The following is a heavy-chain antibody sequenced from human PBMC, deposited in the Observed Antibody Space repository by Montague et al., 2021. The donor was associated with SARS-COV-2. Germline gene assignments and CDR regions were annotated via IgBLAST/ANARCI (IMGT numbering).Heavy chain of an antibody. D-gene: IGHD2/OR15-2a*01. J-gene: IGHJ5*02. CDR1: GDSITTYGDSIGGYF. Sequence: SETLSLTCSVSGDSITTYGDSIGGYFWSWIRQLAGMGMEWIGRIYDNGTFDYNPSPNSRDSMSMDTSKQEFSMRLTSVTAADTAVYYCARDAYYFGRGRVNDGAFDPWGQGILVTVSS. CDR3: ARDAYYFGRGRVNDGAFDP. CDR2: IYDNGTF. V-gene: IGHV4-4*07.